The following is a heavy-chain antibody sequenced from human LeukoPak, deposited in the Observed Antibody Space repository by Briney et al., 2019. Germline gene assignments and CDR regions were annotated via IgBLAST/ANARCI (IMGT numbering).Heavy chain of an antibody. D-gene: IGHD2-2*01. Sequence: PGGSLRLSCAASGFTFSSYSMNWVRQAPGKGLEWVSYISSSSSTIYYADSVKGRFTISRDNAKNSLYLQMNSLRAEDTAVYYCARSHSYCSSTSCFLAYYYYGMDVWGQGTTVTVSS. V-gene: IGHV3-48*01. J-gene: IGHJ6*02. CDR3: ARSHSYCSSTSCFLAYYYYGMDV. CDR2: ISSSSSTI. CDR1: GFTFSSYS.